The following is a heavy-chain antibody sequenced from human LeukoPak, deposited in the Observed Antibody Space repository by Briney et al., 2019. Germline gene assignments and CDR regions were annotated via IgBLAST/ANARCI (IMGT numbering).Heavy chain of an antibody. V-gene: IGHV3-7*01. Sequence: PPGPSPRLSCAASGLTLRNYRMNWVRQAPGKGMGWVAIIEKDGSEILHVDSVKGRYTISRHNAKTSLYLQRKSLRAEDTAVYYCAAGAGWLIDWWGQGTLVTVSS. CDR2: IEKDGSEI. CDR1: GLTLRNYR. J-gene: IGHJ4*02. D-gene: IGHD6-19*01. CDR3: AAGAGWLIDW.